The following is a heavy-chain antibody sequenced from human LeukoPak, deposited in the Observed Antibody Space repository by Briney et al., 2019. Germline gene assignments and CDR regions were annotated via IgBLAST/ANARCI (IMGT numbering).Heavy chain of an antibody. D-gene: IGHD6-19*01. J-gene: IGHJ6*03. CDR1: GGSISSGDYY. V-gene: IGHV4-30-4*08. CDR2: IYYSGST. Sequence: SETLSLTCTVSGGSISSGDYYWSWIRQPPGKGLEWIGYIYYSGSTYYNPSLKSRVTISVDTSKNQFPLKLSSVTAADTAVYYCAREGSGAGTDYYYYMDVWGKGTTVTVSS. CDR3: AREGSGAGTDYYYYMDV.